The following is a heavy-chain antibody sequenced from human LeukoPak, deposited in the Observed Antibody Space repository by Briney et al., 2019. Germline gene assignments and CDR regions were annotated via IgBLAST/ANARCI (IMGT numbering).Heavy chain of an antibody. CDR2: INAGNGNT. CDR1: GYTFTSYA. Sequence: ASVKVSCKASGYTFTSYAMHWVRQAPGQRLEWMGWINAGNGNTKYSQRFQGRVAITRDTSASTVYMELTGLRAEDTAVYFCARDPGDGFILFLDYWGQGSLVTVSS. V-gene: IGHV1-3*01. J-gene: IGHJ4*02. D-gene: IGHD2-21*01. CDR3: ARDPGDGFILFLDY.